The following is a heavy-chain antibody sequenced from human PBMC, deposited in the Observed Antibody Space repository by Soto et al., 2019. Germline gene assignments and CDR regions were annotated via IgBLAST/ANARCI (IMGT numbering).Heavy chain of an antibody. J-gene: IGHJ4*02. V-gene: IGHV3-11*06. CDR2: ISSSSSYT. CDR1: GFTFSDYY. CDR3: ARDEGGRGYCRSTSCPRGSDY. D-gene: IGHD2-2*01. Sequence: QVQLVESGGGLVKPGGSLRLSCAASGFTFSDYYMSWIRQAPGKELEWVSDISSSSSYTNYADYVKGRFTISRDNAKNSLYLQMNSLRAEDTAVYDCARDEGGRGYCRSTSCPRGSDYWGQGTLVTVSS.